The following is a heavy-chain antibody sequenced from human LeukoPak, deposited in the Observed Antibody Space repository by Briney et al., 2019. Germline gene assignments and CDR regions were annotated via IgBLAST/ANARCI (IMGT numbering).Heavy chain of an antibody. J-gene: IGHJ4*02. CDR3: AKLGASFYFDY. CDR2: ICPGDSDT. V-gene: IGHV5-51*01. Sequence: GESLKISFKTSGYRFTNYWIVWVRPMPGKGLEWMGIICPGDSDTRYSPSFQGQVTISADKSISTAYLQWSSLKAADTAMYYCAKLGASFYFDYWGQGTLVTVSS. CDR1: GYRFTNYW. D-gene: IGHD4/OR15-4a*01.